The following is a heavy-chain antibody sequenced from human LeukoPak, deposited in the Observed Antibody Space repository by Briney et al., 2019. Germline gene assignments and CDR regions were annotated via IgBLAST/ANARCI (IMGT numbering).Heavy chain of an antibody. J-gene: IGHJ4*02. Sequence: GGSLRLSCAASGFTFSSYEMNWVRQAPGKGLEWVSYISSRSTTIYYADSVKGRFTISRDNAKNSLYLQMNSLRDEDTAVYYCARDPFYYDSSGHDFDYWGQGTLVTVSS. D-gene: IGHD3-22*01. CDR2: ISSRSTTI. V-gene: IGHV3-48*03. CDR1: GFTFSSYE. CDR3: ARDPFYYDSSGHDFDY.